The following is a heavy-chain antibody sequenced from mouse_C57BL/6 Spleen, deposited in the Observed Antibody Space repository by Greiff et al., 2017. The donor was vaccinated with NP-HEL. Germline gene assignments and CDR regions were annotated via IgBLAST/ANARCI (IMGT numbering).Heavy chain of an antibody. CDR2: ISSGSSTI. CDR3: ARNGNYVPSWWFDV. J-gene: IGHJ1*03. V-gene: IGHV5-17*01. Sequence: EVQRVESGGGLVKPGGSLKLSCAASGFTFSDYGMHWVRQAPEQGLEWVAYISSGSSTIYYADTVKGRFTISRDNAKNTLFLQMTSLRSEDTAMYYCARNGNYVPSWWFDVWGTGTTVTVSS. CDR1: GFTFSDYG. D-gene: IGHD2-1*01.